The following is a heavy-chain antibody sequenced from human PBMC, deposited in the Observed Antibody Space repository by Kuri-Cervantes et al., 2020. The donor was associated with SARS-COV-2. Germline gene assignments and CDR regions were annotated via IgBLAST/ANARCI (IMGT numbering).Heavy chain of an antibody. V-gene: IGHV3-30-3*01. J-gene: IGHJ3*02. CDR3: ARDQGLAYYDFWSGYSNDAFDI. D-gene: IGHD3-3*01. CDR1: GFTFSSYA. Sequence: GESLKISCAASGFTFSSYAMHWVRQAPGKGLEWVAVISYDGSNKYYADSVKGRFTISRDNSKNTLYLQMNSLRAEDTVVYYCARDQGLAYYDFWSGYSNDAFDIWGQGTMVTVSS. CDR2: ISYDGSNK.